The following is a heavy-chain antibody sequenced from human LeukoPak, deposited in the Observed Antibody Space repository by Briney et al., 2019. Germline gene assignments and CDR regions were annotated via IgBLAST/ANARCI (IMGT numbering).Heavy chain of an antibody. Sequence: PGGSLRLSCAASGFTFGSYAMSWVRQAPGKGLEWVSSITASGAATYYADSVKGRFTISRDNSKSMLYLQVNSLRAEDTALYYCAKGGALFAVASYFDYWGQGTLVTVSS. V-gene: IGHV3-23*01. CDR1: GFTFGSYA. CDR3: AKGGALFAVASYFDY. J-gene: IGHJ4*02. D-gene: IGHD6-19*01. CDR2: ITASGAAT.